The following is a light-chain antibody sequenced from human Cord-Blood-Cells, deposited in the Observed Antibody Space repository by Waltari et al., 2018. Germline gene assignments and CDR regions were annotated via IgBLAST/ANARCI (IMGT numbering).Light chain of an antibody. CDR1: NIGSKS. Sequence: SYVLTQPPSVSVATGTTARITCGGHNIGSKSVHWYHQKPGQAPVLVVYDDSDRPSGIPERFSGSNSGNTATLTISRVEAGDEADYYCQVWDSSSDHPGVVFGGGTKLTVL. CDR2: DDS. J-gene: IGLJ2*01. V-gene: IGLV3-21*03. CDR3: QVWDSSSDHPGVV.